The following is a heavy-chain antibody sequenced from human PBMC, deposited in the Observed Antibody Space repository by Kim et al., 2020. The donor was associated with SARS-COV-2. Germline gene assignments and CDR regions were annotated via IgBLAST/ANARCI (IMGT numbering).Heavy chain of an antibody. CDR2: IDGSDGTT. Sequence: GGSLRLSSTTSGFTFTGYAMSWVRQAPGKGLEWVSSIDGSDGTTYYVDSVKGRFTISRDNSKNTLYLQMSNLRADDTAVYYCMKGGWGWIWDHWGQGTLV. D-gene: IGHD2-2*03. J-gene: IGHJ4*02. CDR3: MKGGWGWIWDH. V-gene: IGHV3-23*01. CDR1: GFTFTGYA.